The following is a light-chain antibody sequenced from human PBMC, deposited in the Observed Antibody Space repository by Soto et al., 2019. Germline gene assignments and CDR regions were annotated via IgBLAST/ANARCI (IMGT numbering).Light chain of an antibody. J-gene: IGLJ2*01. Sequence: QSALTQPASVSGSPGQSITISCTGTSSDVGSYNLVSWYQQHPGKAPKLMIYEGSKRPSGVSNRFSGSKSGNTASLTISGLQAEDEAEYYCCSYAGSSPHVVFGGGTKLTVL. CDR2: EGS. V-gene: IGLV2-23*01. CDR3: CSYAGSSPHVV. CDR1: SSDVGSYNL.